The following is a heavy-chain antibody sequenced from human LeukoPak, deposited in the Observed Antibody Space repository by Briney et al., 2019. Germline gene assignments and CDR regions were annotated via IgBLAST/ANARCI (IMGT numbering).Heavy chain of an antibody. J-gene: IGHJ5*02. Sequence: SETLSLTCTVSGGSISSSSYYWGWIRQPPGKGLEWIGSIYYSGSTYYNPSLKSRVTISVDTSKNQFSLKLSSVTAADTAVYYCARALRLEVAAIYWFDPWGQGTLVTVSS. V-gene: IGHV4-39*07. D-gene: IGHD2-15*01. CDR3: ARALRLEVAAIYWFDP. CDR1: GGSISSSSYY. CDR2: IYYSGST.